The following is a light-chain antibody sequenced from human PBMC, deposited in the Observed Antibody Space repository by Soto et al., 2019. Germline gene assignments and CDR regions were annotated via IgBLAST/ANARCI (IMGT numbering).Light chain of an antibody. Sequence: EIVLTQSPCTLSFSPGERATVSCRASQSVGSNFLAWYPQTPGQAPRLLIYAASSRATGIPDRFSGSGSGTVSTLTINRLEPEVSAVYYCQQYGTSAAFGGGTKVDIK. V-gene: IGKV3-20*01. J-gene: IGKJ4*01. CDR1: QSVGSNF. CDR2: AAS. CDR3: QQYGTSAA.